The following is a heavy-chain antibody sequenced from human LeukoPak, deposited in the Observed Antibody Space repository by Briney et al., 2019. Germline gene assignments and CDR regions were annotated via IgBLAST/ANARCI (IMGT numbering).Heavy chain of an antibody. V-gene: IGHV3-48*04. D-gene: IGHD3-10*01. CDR1: GFTFRTYS. Sequence: GGSLRLSCAGSGFTFRTYSMNWVRRAPGKGLEGVSYISSSSSTIYYADSVKGRFTISRDNAKDSLYLQMNSLRAEDTAVYYCARGGKAWGVSDYWGQGTLVTVSS. J-gene: IGHJ4*02. CDR2: ISSSSSTI. CDR3: ARGGKAWGVSDY.